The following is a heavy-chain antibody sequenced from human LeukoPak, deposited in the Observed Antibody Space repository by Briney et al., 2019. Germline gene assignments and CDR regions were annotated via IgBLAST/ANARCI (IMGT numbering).Heavy chain of an antibody. D-gene: IGHD2-2*01. V-gene: IGHV3-15*01. CDR3: TTDLLTEGIVVVPAATYDY. J-gene: IGHJ4*02. CDR2: IKSKTDGGTT. Sequence: GGSLRLSCAASGFTFSNAWISWVRQAPGKGLEWVGRIKSKTDGGTTDYAAPVKGRFTISRDDSKNTLYLQMNSLKTEDTAVYYCTTDLLTEGIVVVPAATYDYWGQGTLVTVSS. CDR1: GFTFSNAW.